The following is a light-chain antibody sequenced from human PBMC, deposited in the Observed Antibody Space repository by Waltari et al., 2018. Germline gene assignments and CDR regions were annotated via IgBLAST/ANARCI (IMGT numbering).Light chain of an antibody. CDR3: CSYGGSYSFVV. CDR1: ISAVGGYNL. J-gene: IGLJ2*01. V-gene: IGLV2-11*01. CDR2: DVT. Sequence: QSALTQPRSVSGSPGQSVTISCTGTISAVGGYNLCSWDQQHPGKAPRLIIYDVTKRPSGVPDRFSGSKSGNTASLTISGLQAEDEADYYCCSYGGSYSFVVFGGGTKLTVL.